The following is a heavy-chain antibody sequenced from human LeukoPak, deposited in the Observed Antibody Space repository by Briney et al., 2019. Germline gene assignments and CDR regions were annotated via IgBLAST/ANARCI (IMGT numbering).Heavy chain of an antibody. CDR2: INPNSGGT. CDR3: ARRADSSGYGSAEYFQH. CDR1: GYTFTGYY. V-gene: IGHV1-2*02. Sequence: GASVKVSCKASGYTFTGYYMHWVRQAPGQGLEWMGWINPNSGGTNYAQKFQGRVTMTRDTSISTAYMELSRLRSDDTAVYYCARRADSSGYGSAEYFQHWGQGTLVTVSS. J-gene: IGHJ1*01. D-gene: IGHD3-22*01.